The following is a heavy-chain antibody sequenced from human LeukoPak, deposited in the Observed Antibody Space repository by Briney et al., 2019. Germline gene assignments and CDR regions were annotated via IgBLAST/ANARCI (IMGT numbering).Heavy chain of an antibody. V-gene: IGHV4-59*01. CDR3: ARVYCSSTSCYGDY. D-gene: IGHD2-2*01. CDR1: GRPISSYY. CDR2: IYYSGST. Sequence: PSESLSLTCTVSGRPISSYYCGSIRQPPGKGLGWIGYIYYSGSTNYNPSLKGRVTISVDTSKNQFSLKLSSVTAADTAVYYCARVYCSSTSCYGDYWGQGTLVTVSS. J-gene: IGHJ4*02.